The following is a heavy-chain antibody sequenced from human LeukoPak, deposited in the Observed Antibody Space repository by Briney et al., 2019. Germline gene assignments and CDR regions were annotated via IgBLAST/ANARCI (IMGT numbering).Heavy chain of an antibody. J-gene: IGHJ4*02. Sequence: PGGSLRLSCAASGFTFSSYAMSWVRQAPGKGLEWVSAISGSGGSTYYADSVKGRFTISRDNSKNTLYLQMNSLRAEDTAVYYCARPQGGIAVAGPYYFDYWGQGTLVTVSS. V-gene: IGHV3-23*01. CDR3: ARPQGGIAVAGPYYFDY. D-gene: IGHD6-19*01. CDR1: GFTFSSYA. CDR2: ISGSGGST.